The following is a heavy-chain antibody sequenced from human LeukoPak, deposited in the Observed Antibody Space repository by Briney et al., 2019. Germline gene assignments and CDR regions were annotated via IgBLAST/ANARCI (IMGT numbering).Heavy chain of an antibody. CDR3: ARDARTSGYDTGWFDP. CDR2: IFYNGIT. J-gene: IGHJ5*02. Sequence: SETLSLTCTVSGGSISSFFWSWIRQPPGKGLEWIGYIFYNGITNYNPSLKSRVTISVDTSKNQFSLNLSSVTAADTAVYYCARDARTSGYDTGWFDPWGQGTLVTVSS. V-gene: IGHV4-59*01. CDR1: GGSISSFF. D-gene: IGHD5-12*01.